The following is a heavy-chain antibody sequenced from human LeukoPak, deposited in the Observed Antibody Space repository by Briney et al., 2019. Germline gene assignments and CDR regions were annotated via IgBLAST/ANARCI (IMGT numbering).Heavy chain of an antibody. V-gene: IGHV3-23*01. D-gene: IGHD5-24*01. CDR1: GFTFSIHG. J-gene: IGHJ5*02. Sequence: VQPGGTLRLSCAASGFTFSIHGMNWARLAPGKGLEWVSGISPGADITYYAESVKGRFTISRDNSKNTLYLQINTLRAEDTAIYYCAKDCGWLHFCSWGQGTLVTVSS. CDR2: ISPGADIT. CDR3: AKDCGWLHFCS.